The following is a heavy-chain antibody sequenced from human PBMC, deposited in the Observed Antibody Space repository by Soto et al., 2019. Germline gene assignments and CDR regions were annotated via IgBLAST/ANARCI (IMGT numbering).Heavy chain of an antibody. CDR3: ARVWWFGEKEYFQN. D-gene: IGHD2-21*01. CDR2: IDWNDDK. V-gene: IGHV2-70*11. Sequence: SGPTLVNPTQTLTLTCTISGFSLSTDGMCVSWIRQPPGKALEWLARIDWNDDKYYSTSLKTRLTISKDTSKNQAVLTMTKLDPADTATYYCARVWWFGEKEYFQNWGQGTLVIVSS. J-gene: IGHJ1*01. CDR1: GFSLSTDGMC.